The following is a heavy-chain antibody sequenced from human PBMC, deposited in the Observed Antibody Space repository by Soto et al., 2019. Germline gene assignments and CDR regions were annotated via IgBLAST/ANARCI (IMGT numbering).Heavy chain of an antibody. D-gene: IGHD2-2*01. CDR3: ARDEGHIVVVPAANDFDY. Sequence: PGGSLRLSCTASGFTFSSYWMSWVRQAPGKGLEWVANIKQDGSEKYYVDSVKGRFTISRDNAKNSLYLQMNSLRAEDTAVYYCARDEGHIVVVPAANDFDYWGQGTLVTVSS. J-gene: IGHJ4*02. CDR1: GFTFSSYW. CDR2: IKQDGSEK. V-gene: IGHV3-7*01.